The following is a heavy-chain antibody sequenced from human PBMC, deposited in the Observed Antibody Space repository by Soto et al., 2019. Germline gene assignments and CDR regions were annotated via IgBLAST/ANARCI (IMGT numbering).Heavy chain of an antibody. CDR2: IIPIFGTA. J-gene: IGHJ6*02. D-gene: IGHD2-15*01. CDR3: ARSQGGSSSLDIYYYYYYGMDV. Sequence: QVQLVQSGAEVKKPGSSVKVSCKAPGGTFSSYAISWVRQAPGQGLEWMGGIIPIFGTAKYAQKFQCRVTTTADEATSTGYMERSSLRSEDTAVYYCARSQGGSSSLDIYYYYYYGMDVWGQGTTVSVSS. V-gene: IGHV1-69*01. CDR1: GGTFSSYA.